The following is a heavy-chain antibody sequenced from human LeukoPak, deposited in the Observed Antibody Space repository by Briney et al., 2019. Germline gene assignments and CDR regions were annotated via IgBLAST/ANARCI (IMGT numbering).Heavy chain of an antibody. CDR1: GGSISSSNW. CDR2: IYTSGST. Sequence: SETLSLTCAVSGGSISSSNWWSWVRQPAGKGLEWIGRIYTSGSTNYNPSLKSRVTMSVDTSKNQFSLKLSSVTAADTAVYYCARVRRSMATIGDYYMDVWGKGTTVTVSS. CDR3: ARVRRSMATIGDYYMDV. D-gene: IGHD5-24*01. J-gene: IGHJ6*03. V-gene: IGHV4-4*07.